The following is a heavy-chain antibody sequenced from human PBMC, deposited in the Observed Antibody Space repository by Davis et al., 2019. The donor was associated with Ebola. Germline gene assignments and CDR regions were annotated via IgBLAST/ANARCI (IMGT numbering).Heavy chain of an antibody. D-gene: IGHD3-10*01. CDR3: AGGRTSRGPTSYLDS. Sequence: AASVKVSCKAVGDTLTSYAMTWVRQAPGQGLEWMGRIVPILGMTNYAQKFQGRVTITTDKFTTTTYMELISLRHEDTAVYFCAGGRTSRGPTSYLDSWGQGTPVTVSS. CDR1: GDTLTSYA. V-gene: IGHV1-69*04. CDR2: IVPILGMT. J-gene: IGHJ4*02.